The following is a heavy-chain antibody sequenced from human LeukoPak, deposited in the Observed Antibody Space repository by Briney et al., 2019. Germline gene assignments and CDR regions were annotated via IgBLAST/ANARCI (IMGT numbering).Heavy chain of an antibody. CDR2: ISGSGGST. CDR1: GFTFSTYA. J-gene: IGHJ4*02. CDR3: AKDPGYSSGWPVFDY. Sequence: PGGSLRLSCAASGFTFSTYAMSWVRLAPGKGLEWVSAISGSGGSTYYADSVKGRFTISRDNSKNTLYLQMNSLRAEDTAVYYCAKDPGYSSGWPVFDYWGQGTLVTVSS. V-gene: IGHV3-23*01. D-gene: IGHD6-19*01.